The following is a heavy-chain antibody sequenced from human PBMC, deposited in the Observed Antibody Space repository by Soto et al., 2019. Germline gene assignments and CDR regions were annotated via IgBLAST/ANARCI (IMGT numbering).Heavy chain of an antibody. CDR3: AGGSGDVYGMDV. J-gene: IGHJ6*02. CDR2: IWCDGSNK. CDR1: GFTFSSYG. Sequence: GGSLRLSCAASGFTFSSYGMHWVRQAPGKGLEWVAVIWCDGSNKYYADSVKGRFTISRDNSKNTLYLQMNSLRAEDTAVYYCAGGSGDVYGMDVWGQGTTVTVSS. V-gene: IGHV3-33*01. D-gene: IGHD3-10*01.